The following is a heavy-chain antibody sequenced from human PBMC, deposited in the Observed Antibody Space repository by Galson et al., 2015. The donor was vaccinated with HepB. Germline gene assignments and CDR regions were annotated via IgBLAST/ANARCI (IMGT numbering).Heavy chain of an antibody. CDR3: ARGYISLYSGLGY. CDR2: LHSAGAT. CDR1: GFTDSTNY. J-gene: IGHJ4*02. V-gene: IGHV3-53*01. D-gene: IGHD3-16*01. Sequence: SLRLSCAASGFTDSTNYMSWVRQAPGKGLECVSVLHSAGATYSGDSVRGRFTISRDNSKNTLYLQMNSLRAEDTAVYYCARGYISLYSGLGYWGQGTLVTVSS.